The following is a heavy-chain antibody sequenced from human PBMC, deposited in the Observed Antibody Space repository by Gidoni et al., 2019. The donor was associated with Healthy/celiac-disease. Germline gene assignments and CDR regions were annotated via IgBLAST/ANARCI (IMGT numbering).Heavy chain of an antibody. CDR2: IYYSGST. D-gene: IGHD3-22*01. Sequence: QLQLQESGPGLVKPSETLSLTCTVSGGSISSSSYYWGWIRQPPGKGLAWIGSIYYSGSTYYNPSVKSRVTISVDTSKNQFSLKLSSVTAADTAVYYCARPQRVPIDYYDSSGYYSGWFDPWGQGTLVTVSS. V-gene: IGHV4-39*01. J-gene: IGHJ5*01. CDR1: GGSISSSSYY. CDR3: ARPQRVPIDYYDSSGYYSGWFDP.